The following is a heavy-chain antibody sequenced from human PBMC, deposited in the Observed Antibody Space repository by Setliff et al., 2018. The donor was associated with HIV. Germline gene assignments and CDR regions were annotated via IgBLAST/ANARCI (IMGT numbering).Heavy chain of an antibody. J-gene: IGHJ5*01. CDR2: ISSSGSLI. CDR3: TKDLNGPGAGWFDS. D-gene: IGHD2-8*01. V-gene: IGHV3-48*03. Sequence: GGSLRLSCAASGFTFSSYEMNWVRQAPGKGLEWVSYISSSGSLIYYADSVKGRSTVSRDFSRDTVYLQLNSLRVADTAIYYCTKDLNGPGAGWFDSWGQGTLVTVSS. CDR1: GFTFSSYE.